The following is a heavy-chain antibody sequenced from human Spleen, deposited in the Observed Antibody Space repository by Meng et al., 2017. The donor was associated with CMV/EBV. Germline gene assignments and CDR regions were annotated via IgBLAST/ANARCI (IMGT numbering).Heavy chain of an antibody. J-gene: IGHJ4*02. D-gene: IGHD2-2*01. V-gene: IGHV3-33*06. CDR3: AKESQRYCSTITCYRDTDF. Sequence: SNYGMHWVRQDPGKGLEWLTMIYFDGTNKYYKDSVKGRFTISRDNSKNTVYLQMDRLRAEDTAVYYCAKESQRYCSTITCYRDTDFWGQGTLVTVSS. CDR1: SNYG. CDR2: IYFDGTNK.